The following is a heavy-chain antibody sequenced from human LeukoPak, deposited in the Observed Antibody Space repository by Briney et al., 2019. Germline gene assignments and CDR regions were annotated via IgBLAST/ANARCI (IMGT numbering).Heavy chain of an antibody. D-gene: IGHD2-21*02. Sequence: GGSLRLSCAASGFTFSSYAMTWVRQPPGKGLEWVSSISGSGGNPYYTDSVKGRFTISRDNSKNTLYLEMNSLRAEDTATYYCARGDDCFQLWGQGTLVTVSS. V-gene: IGHV3-23*01. J-gene: IGHJ1*01. CDR1: GFTFSSYA. CDR2: ISGSGGNP. CDR3: ARGDDCFQL.